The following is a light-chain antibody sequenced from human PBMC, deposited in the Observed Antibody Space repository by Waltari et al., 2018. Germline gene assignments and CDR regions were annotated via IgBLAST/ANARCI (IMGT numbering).Light chain of an antibody. CDR2: VNSDGIP. CDR3: QTGGHGTWV. J-gene: IGLJ3*02. V-gene: IGLV4-69*01. Sequence: QLVLTQSPSASASLGASVKLTCTLSSGHSSNTIPWHQQQPEKGPRYLMKVNSDGIPPKGDEIPDRFSGSSSGAERYLTISSVQSEDEADYYCQTGGHGTWVFGGGTKLTVL. CDR1: SGHSSNT.